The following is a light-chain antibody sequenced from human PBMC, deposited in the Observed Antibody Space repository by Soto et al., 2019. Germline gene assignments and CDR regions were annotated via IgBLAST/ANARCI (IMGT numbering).Light chain of an antibody. CDR2: DAS. J-gene: IGKJ1*01. CDR3: QQYNSYPKWT. CDR1: QSISTW. Sequence: IQMTQSPSTLSASVGDRVTVTCRASQSISTWVAWYQQKPGKAPKFLIYDASNLESGVSSRFSGNGSGTEFTLTISSLQPDDFATYYCQQYNSYPKWTFGQGTKVDIK. V-gene: IGKV1-5*01.